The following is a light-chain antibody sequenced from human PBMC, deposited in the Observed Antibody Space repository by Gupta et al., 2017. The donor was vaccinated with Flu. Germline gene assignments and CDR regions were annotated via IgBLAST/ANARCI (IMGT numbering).Light chain of an antibody. CDR1: QSISSW. J-gene: IGKJ1*01. CDR2: KSS. CDR3: QQYNTYPT. V-gene: IGKV1-5*03. Sequence: VGDRVTITCRASQSISSWLAWYQQKPGKAPNLLIYKSSSLESGVPPRFSGSGSGTEFTLTISSLQPDDFATYYCQQYNTYPTFGQGTKVEIK.